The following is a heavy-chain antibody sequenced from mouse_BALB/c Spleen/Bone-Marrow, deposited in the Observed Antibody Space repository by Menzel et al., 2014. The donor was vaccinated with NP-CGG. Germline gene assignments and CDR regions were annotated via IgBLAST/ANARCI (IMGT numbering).Heavy chain of an antibody. CDR1: GYTFTDYA. Sequence: QLQQSGAELVRPGVSVKISCKGSGYTFTDYAMHWVKQSHAKSLEWIGVISTYYGDASYNQKFKGKATMTVDKSSSTAYMELARLTSEDSAIYYCARDYDYGFAYWGQGTLVTVSA. CDR2: ISTYYGDA. V-gene: IGHV1S137*01. CDR3: ARDYDYGFAY. D-gene: IGHD2-4*01. J-gene: IGHJ3*01.